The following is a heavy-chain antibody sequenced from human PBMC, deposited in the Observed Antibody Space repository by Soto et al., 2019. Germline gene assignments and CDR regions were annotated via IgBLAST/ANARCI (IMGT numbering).Heavy chain of an antibody. J-gene: IGHJ4*02. CDR2: IWLDGSNK. Sequence: QVQLVESGGGVVQPGRSLRLSCAASGFTFSSYGMHWVRQGPGKGLEWVAVIWLDGSNKYYADSVKGRFTISRDNSKNTLYLQMNSLRAEDTAVYYCARGLWSFDYWGQGNLVTVSS. D-gene: IGHD5-18*01. V-gene: IGHV3-33*01. CDR3: ARGLWSFDY. CDR1: GFTFSSYG.